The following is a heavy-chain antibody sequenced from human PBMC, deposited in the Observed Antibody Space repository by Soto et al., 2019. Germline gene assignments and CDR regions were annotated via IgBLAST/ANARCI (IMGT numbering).Heavy chain of an antibody. CDR3: ASDSASHGT. D-gene: IGHD2-21*02. Sequence: QVQLVQSGAEVKKPGASVKVSCKASGYTFTSYAMHWVRQAPGQRLEWMGWINAGNGNTKYSQKLQGRVTITRDTSASTASMELSSLRSEDTAVYYCASDSASHGTGGQGTLVTVSS. V-gene: IGHV1-3*01. J-gene: IGHJ4*02. CDR1: GYTFTSYA. CDR2: INAGNGNT.